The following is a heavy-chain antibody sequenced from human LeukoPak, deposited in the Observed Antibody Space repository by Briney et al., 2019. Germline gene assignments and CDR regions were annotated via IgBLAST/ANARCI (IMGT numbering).Heavy chain of an antibody. CDR3: ARVLSVTAVGR. J-gene: IGHJ4*02. V-gene: IGHV3-74*01. Sequence: PGGSLRLSCAASGFIFSSYWMHWVRHAPGKGLVWVSRINADGSSTSYADSVKGRFTISRDNAKNSLYLQMNSLRAEDTAVYYCARVLSVTAVGRWGQGTLVTVSS. CDR1: GFIFSSYW. D-gene: IGHD2-21*02. CDR2: INADGSST.